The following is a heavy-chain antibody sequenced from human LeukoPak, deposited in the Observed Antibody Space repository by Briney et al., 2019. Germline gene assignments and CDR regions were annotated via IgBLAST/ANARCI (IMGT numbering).Heavy chain of an antibody. V-gene: IGHV1-18*01. Sequence: GASVQVSCKASGYTFTSYGISWVRQAPGQGRAWMGWISAYNGNTNYAQKLQGRVTMTTDTSTSTAYMELRSLRSDDTAVYYCARPSQQWLNRRHAFDIWGQGTMVTVSS. J-gene: IGHJ3*02. D-gene: IGHD6-19*01. CDR1: GYTFTSYG. CDR2: ISAYNGNT. CDR3: ARPSQQWLNRRHAFDI.